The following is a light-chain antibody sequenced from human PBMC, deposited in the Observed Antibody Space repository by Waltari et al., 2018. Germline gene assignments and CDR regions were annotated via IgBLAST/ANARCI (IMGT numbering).Light chain of an antibody. CDR1: QTVNTE. CDR2: GAS. Sequence: EKVMTQSPDTLSVSPGERAPLPCRASQTVNTELAWYQQRPGQAPRLLIYGASTRSTGVPARFSGSGSGTEFTLTISSLHSEDFAVYYCQQYNDWPLTFGGGTKVDIK. V-gene: IGKV3-15*01. J-gene: IGKJ4*01. CDR3: QQYNDWPLT.